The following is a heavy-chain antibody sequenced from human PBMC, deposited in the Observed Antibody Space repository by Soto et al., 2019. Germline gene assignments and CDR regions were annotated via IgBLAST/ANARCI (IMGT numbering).Heavy chain of an antibody. D-gene: IGHD2-15*01. J-gene: IGHJ6*02. CDR1: GGSISSTDHY. CDR3: ARLVFHCLRGSCDDYSFYGLDV. CDR2: IYFAGST. V-gene: IGHV4-39*01. Sequence: PSETLSLTCTVSGGSISSTDHYWGWVRQPPGKGLEWLGSIYFAGSTFHNPALKSRATISVDTSRNQFSLRLTTVTASDTAVYYWARLVFHCLRGSCDDYSFYGLDVWGQGTTVTVS.